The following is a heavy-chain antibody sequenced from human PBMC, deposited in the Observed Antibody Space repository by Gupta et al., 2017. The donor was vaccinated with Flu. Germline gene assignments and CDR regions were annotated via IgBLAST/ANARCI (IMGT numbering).Heavy chain of an antibody. V-gene: IGHV3-33*01. CDR1: GFTFSSYG. D-gene: IGHD6-13*01. Sequence: QVQLVESGGGVVQPGRSLRLSCAASGFTFSSYGMHWVRQAPGKGLEWVAVIWYDGSNKYYADSVKGRFTTSRDNSKNTLYLQMNSLRAEDTAVYYCARGGRLVGSSWSHAIDYWGQGTLVTVSS. CDR3: ARGGRLVGSSWSHAIDY. J-gene: IGHJ4*02. CDR2: IWYDGSNK.